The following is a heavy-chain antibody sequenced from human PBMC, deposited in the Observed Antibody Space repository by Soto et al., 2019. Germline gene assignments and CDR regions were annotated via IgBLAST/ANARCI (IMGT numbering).Heavy chain of an antibody. CDR3: ARAYCSGGSGCAWSNWFDP. CDR2: TYYRSKWYN. CDR1: GDSVSSNSAA. Sequence: PSQTLSLTCAISGDSVSSNSAAWNWIRQSPSRGLEWLGRTYYRSKWYNDYAVSVKSRITINPDTSKNQFSLQLNSVTPEDTAVYYCARAYCSGGSGCAWSNWFDPWGQGTLVTVSS. V-gene: IGHV6-1*01. J-gene: IGHJ5*02. D-gene: IGHD2-15*01.